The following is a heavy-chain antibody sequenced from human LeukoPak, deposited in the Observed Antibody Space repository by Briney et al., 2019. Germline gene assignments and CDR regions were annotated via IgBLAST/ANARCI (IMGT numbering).Heavy chain of an antibody. Sequence: SGGSLRLSCAASGFTFSSYAMSWVRQAPGKGLEWVSAISGSGGSTYYADSVKGRFTISRDNSKNTLYLQMNSLRAEDTAVYYCAREGVHYFDSSGYFPAYFDPWGQGTLVTVSS. J-gene: IGHJ5*02. V-gene: IGHV3-23*01. CDR2: ISGSGGST. CDR1: GFTFSSYA. CDR3: AREGVHYFDSSGYFPAYFDP. D-gene: IGHD3-22*01.